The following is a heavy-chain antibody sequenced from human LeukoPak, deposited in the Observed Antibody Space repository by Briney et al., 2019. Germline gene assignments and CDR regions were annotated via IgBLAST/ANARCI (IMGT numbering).Heavy chain of an antibody. V-gene: IGHV3-9*01. D-gene: IGHD4-17*01. CDR1: GFTFDDYA. CDR2: ISWNSGSI. J-gene: IGHJ5*02. Sequence: GGSLRLSCAASGFTFDDYAMHWVRQAPGKGLEWVSGISWNSGSIGYADSVKGRFTISRDNAKNSLYLQMNSLRAEDTAVYYCARDRGTTEFDPWGQGTLVTVSS. CDR3: ARDRGTTEFDP.